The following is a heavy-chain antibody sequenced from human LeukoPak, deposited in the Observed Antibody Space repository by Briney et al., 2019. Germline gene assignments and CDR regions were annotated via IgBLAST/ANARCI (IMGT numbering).Heavy chain of an antibody. Sequence: SETLSLTCAVYGGSFSGYYWSWIRQPPGKGLEWIGEINHSGSTNYNPSLKSRVTISVDTSKNQFSLKMSSVTAADTAVYYCARGVARYSRYYYYYMDVWGKGTTVTVSS. CDR3: ARGVARYSRYYYYYMDV. V-gene: IGHV4-34*01. CDR1: GGSFSGYY. CDR2: INHSGST. J-gene: IGHJ6*03. D-gene: IGHD5-12*01.